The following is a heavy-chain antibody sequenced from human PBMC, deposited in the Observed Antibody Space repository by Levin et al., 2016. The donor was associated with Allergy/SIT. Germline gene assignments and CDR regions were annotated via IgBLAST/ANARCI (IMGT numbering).Heavy chain of an antibody. CDR3: ARIVRGHFDY. Sequence: WIRQPLGKGLEWIGEINHSGSTNYNPSLKSRVTISVDTSKNQFSLKLSSVTAADTAVYYCARIVRGHFDYWGQGTLVTVSS. J-gene: IGHJ4*02. V-gene: IGHV4-34*01. CDR2: INHSGST. D-gene: IGHD3-22*01.